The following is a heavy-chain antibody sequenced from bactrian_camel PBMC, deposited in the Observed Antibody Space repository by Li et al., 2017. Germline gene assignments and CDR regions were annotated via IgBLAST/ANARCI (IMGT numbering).Heavy chain of an antibody. CDR1: GFTFSVCD. J-gene: IGHJ4*01. V-gene: IGHV3S40*01. CDR3: AADSATKGNEYKY. D-gene: IGHD4*01. Sequence: VQLVESGGGLVQPGGSLRLSCAASGFTFSVCDMTWVRQAPGKGLEWVSAINSGGGSTYYADSVKGRFTISRDNAENTLYLQMNSLKPEDTAVYYCAADSATKGNEYKYWGQGTQVTVS. CDR2: INSGGGST.